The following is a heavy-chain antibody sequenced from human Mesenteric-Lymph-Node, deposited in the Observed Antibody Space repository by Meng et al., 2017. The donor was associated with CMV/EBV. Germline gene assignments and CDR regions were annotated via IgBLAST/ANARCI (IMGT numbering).Heavy chain of an antibody. CDR3: ARGIGLYDP. CDR1: GDSGGRSRYS. CDR2: IYYSAST. V-gene: IGHV4-61*01. Sequence: TITGSGDSGGRSRYSPGWSRQPPGKVLDCGGYIYYSASTSCIPSPKSRVTIPLDTTKNQFSLKLSAVSSGDTAVDECARGIGLYDPWGQGTLVTVSS. J-gene: IGHJ5*02.